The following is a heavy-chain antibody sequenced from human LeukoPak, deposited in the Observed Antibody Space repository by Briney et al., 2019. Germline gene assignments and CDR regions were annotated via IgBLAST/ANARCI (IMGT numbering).Heavy chain of an antibody. V-gene: IGHV3-7*04. J-gene: IGHJ4*02. CDR1: GFTISSYW. D-gene: IGHD6-13*01. Sequence: GGSLRLSCAASGFTISSYWMSWVRQAPGKGLEWVANIKQDGSEKYYVDSVKGRFTISRDNAKNSLYLQMNSLRAEDTAVYYCARRKGSSWRFYYWGQGTLVTVSS. CDR2: IKQDGSEK. CDR3: ARRKGSSWRFYY.